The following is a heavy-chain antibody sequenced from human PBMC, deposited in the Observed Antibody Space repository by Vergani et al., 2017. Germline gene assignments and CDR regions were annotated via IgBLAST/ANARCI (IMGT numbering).Heavy chain of an antibody. CDR2: ISSSSSYI. CDR3: ARGGAQSRYCSSTICYTVSDY. V-gene: IGHV3-21*01. CDR1: GFTFSSYS. J-gene: IGHJ4*02. Sequence: EVQLVESGGGLVKPGGSLRLSCAASGFTFSSYSMNWVRQAPGKGLEWVSSISSSSSYIYYADSVKGRFTISRDNAKNSLYLQMNSLRAEDTAVYYCARGGAQSRYCSSTICYTVSDYWGQGTLVTVSS. D-gene: IGHD2-2*02.